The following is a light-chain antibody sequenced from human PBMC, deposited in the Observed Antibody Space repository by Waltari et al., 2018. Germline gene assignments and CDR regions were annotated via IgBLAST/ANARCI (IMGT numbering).Light chain of an antibody. J-gene: IGLJ3*02. CDR1: RSAVGPYNR. Sequence: QSALTQPPSVSGSPGQSVTLSCTGSRSAVGPYNRVSWYQQTPGTAPKLMIYEVKYRPSGVPDRFSGSKSGNTASLIISGLQAEDEGDYFCSSYTNDKNVLFGGGTKLTVL. CDR2: EVK. V-gene: IGLV2-18*02. CDR3: SSYTNDKNVL.